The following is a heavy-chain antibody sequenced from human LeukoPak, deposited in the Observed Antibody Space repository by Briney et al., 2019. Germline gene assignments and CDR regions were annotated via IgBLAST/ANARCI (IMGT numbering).Heavy chain of an antibody. CDR1: GYTLTELS. Sequence: ASVKVSCKVSGYTLTELSMHWVRQAPGKGLEWMGGFDPKDGETIYAQKLQGRVTITEDTSTDTAYMELSSLRSEDTAVDYCATGASFDYWGQGTLVTVSS. J-gene: IGHJ4*02. V-gene: IGHV1-24*01. CDR2: FDPKDGET. CDR3: ATGASFDY.